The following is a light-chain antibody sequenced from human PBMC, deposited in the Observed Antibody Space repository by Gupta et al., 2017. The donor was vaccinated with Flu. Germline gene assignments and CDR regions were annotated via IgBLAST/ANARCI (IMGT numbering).Light chain of an antibody. CDR1: SSNIGAGYE. J-gene: IGLJ1*01. CDR2: AHS. Sequence: QPVLTQPPSVSGAPGQRVTISCTGSSSNIGAGYEVHWYQQLPGTAPKLLIYAHSDRPSGVPDRFSGSKSGISASLAITGLQAEDEADYYCQSYDSSLSGYVFGTGTKVTV. V-gene: IGLV1-40*01. CDR3: QSYDSSLSGYV.